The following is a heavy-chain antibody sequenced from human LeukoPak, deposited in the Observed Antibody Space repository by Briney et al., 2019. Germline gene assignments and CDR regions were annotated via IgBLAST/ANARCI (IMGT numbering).Heavy chain of an antibody. V-gene: IGHV4-34*01. D-gene: IGHD3-22*01. J-gene: IGHJ4*02. CDR1: GGSFSGYY. CDR2: INHSGST. Sequence: PSETLSLTCAVYGGSFSGYYWSWIRQPPGKGLEWIGEINHSGSTNYNPSLKSRVTISVDTSKNQFSLKLSSVTAADTAVYYCAGGQRDDSSSYYYYLAYWGQGTLVTVSS. CDR3: AGGQRDDSSSYYYYLAY.